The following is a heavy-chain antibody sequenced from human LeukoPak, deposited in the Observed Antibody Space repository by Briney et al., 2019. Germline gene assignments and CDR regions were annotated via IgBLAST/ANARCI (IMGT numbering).Heavy chain of an antibody. CDR1: GFTFNNYW. D-gene: IGHD1-1*01. V-gene: IGHV3-74*01. J-gene: IGHJ4*02. CDR2: INSDGSGT. CDR3: TRVGNWAHGY. Sequence: GSLRLSCAASGFTFNNYWMHWVRQAPGKGLVWVARINSDGSGTNHADSVKGRFTISRDNAKNTLYLQMNSLRAEDTAVYYCTRVGNWAHGYWGQGALVTVSS.